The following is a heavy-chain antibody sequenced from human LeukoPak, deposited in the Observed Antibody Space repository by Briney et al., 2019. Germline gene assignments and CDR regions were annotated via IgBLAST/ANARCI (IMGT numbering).Heavy chain of an antibody. CDR3: ARDQWGPGEN. D-gene: IGHD7-27*01. CDR2: INSDGSTT. CDR1: GFTFSTHW. J-gene: IGHJ4*02. Sequence: GGSLRLSCAASGFTFSTHWMHWVRQAPGKGLVWVSRINSDGSTTNYADSVKGRFTISRDNAKNTLYLQMNSLSVEDTAVYYCARDQWGPGENWGQGTLVTVSS. V-gene: IGHV3-74*01.